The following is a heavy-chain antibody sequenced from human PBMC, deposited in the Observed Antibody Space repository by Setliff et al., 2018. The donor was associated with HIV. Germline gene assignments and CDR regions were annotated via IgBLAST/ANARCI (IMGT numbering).Heavy chain of an antibody. CDR2: INHSGST. CDR3: ARGRSDFNYWSGYYGWLDP. CDR1: TGSFSDYY. V-gene: IGHV4-34*01. Sequence: KPSETLSLTCPVYTGSFSDYYWTWIRQPPGKGLEWIGEINHSGSTKYTPSLKSRVTMSADTPKNQFSLKLSSVTAADTAVYYCARGRSDFNYWSGYYGWLDPWGQGILVTVSS. J-gene: IGHJ5*02. D-gene: IGHD3-3*01.